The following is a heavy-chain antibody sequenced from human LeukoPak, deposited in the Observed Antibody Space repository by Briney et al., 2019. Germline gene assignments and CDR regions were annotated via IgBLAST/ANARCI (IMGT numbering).Heavy chain of an antibody. V-gene: IGHV3-23*01. CDR2: ISGGGGST. CDR1: GFTFSSYA. D-gene: IGHD5-24*01. Sequence: GGSLRLSCAASGFTFSSYAMGWVRQAPGKGLEWVSAISGGGGSTYYADSVKGRFTISRDNSKNTLYLQMNSLRAEDTAVYYCARTSDPWLQLTWGQGTLVTVSS. CDR3: ARTSDPWLQLT. J-gene: IGHJ5*02.